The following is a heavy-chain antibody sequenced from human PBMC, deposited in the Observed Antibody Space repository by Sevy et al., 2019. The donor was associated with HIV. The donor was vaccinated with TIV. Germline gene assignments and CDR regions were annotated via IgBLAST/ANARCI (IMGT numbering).Heavy chain of an antibody. Sequence: SETLSLTCTVSGGSISTYYWSWIRQPPGKGLEWIGHIYYSGNTNYNPSLKSRVTISLDTSKNQFSLNLNSVTAADTAVYYCARAPAGGCAVWGQGTLVTVSS. V-gene: IGHV4-59*01. CDR3: ARAPAGGCAV. D-gene: IGHD6-19*01. J-gene: IGHJ4*02. CDR1: GGSISTYY. CDR2: IYYSGNT.